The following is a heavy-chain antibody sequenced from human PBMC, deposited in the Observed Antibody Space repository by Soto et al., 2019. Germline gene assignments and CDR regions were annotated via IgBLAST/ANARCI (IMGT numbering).Heavy chain of an antibody. V-gene: IGHV4-34*01. D-gene: IGHD6-13*01. Sequence: SETLSLTCAVYGGSFSGYYWSWIRQPPGKGLEWIGEINHSGSTNYNPSLKSRVTISVDTSKNQFSLKLSSVTAADTAVYYCARGPGYRDDYWGQGTLVTVSS. J-gene: IGHJ4*02. CDR2: INHSGST. CDR1: GGSFSGYY. CDR3: ARGPGYRDDY.